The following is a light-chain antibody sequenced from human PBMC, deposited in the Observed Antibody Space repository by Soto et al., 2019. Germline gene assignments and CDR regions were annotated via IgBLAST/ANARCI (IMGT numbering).Light chain of an antibody. CDR2: GAS. V-gene: IGKV3-20*01. CDR3: QQYGNSPRT. Sequence: EIVLTQSPVTLSLSPGERATLSCRASQSVRSTYLAWYQQKPGQAPRLIIYGASSRATGIPDRFSGSGSGTDFTLTISRLEPEDFAVYYCQQYGNSPRTFGQGTKVDIK. CDR1: QSVRSTY. J-gene: IGKJ1*01.